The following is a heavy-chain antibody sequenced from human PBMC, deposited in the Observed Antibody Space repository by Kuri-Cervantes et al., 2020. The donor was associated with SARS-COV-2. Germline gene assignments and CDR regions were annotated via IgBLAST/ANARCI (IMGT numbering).Heavy chain of an antibody. D-gene: IGHD1-26*01. CDR2: INHSGST. J-gene: IGHJ4*02. V-gene: IGHV4-34*08. CDR1: GFTFSDYY. CDR3: ATWELLGGY. Sequence: GSLRLSCAASGFTFSDYYMSWIRQAPGKGLEWIGEINHSGSTNYNPSLKSRVTISVDTSKNQFSLKLSSVTAADTAVYYYATWELLGGYWGQGTLVTVSS.